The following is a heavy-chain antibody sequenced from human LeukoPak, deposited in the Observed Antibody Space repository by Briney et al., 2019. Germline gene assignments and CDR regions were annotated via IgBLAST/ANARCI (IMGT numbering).Heavy chain of an antibody. D-gene: IGHD3-22*01. CDR1: GFTFSSDA. J-gene: IGHJ5*02. CDR2: ISGSGGST. V-gene: IGHV3-23*01. CDR3: AKVHTYYYDSSGYHNWFDP. Sequence: PGGSLRLSCAASGFTFSSDAMSWVRQAPGKGLEWVSAISGSGGSTYYADSVKGRFTISRDNSRNTLYLQMNSLRAEDTAVYYCAKVHTYYYDSSGYHNWFDPWGQGTLVTVSS.